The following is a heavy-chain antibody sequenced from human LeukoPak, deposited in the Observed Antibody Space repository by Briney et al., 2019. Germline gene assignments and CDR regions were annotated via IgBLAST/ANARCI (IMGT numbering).Heavy chain of an antibody. J-gene: IGHJ4*02. D-gene: IGHD3-9*01. CDR3: ATGLRYFDWLLIDY. CDR2: ISYDGSNK. CDR1: GFTFSSYA. V-gene: IGHV3-30-3*01. Sequence: GGSLRLSCAASGFTFSSYAMHWVRQAPGKGLEWVAVISYDGSNKYYADSVKGRFTISRDNSKNTLYLQMNSLRAEDTAVYYCATGLRYFDWLLIDYWGQGTLVTVSS.